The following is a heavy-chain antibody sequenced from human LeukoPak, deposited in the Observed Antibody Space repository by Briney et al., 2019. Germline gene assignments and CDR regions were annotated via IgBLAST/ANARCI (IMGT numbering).Heavy chain of an antibody. V-gene: IGHV3-33*01. CDR2: VWYDGSKT. CDR3: ARVGARQILEY. Sequence: GGSLRLSCAASGFTFSSYAMHWVRQAPGKGLEWVAVVWYDGSKTYSADSVKGRITISRDDSKNTLYLQMNSLRAEDTAVYYCARVGARQILEYWGQGTLVTVSS. CDR1: GFTFSSYA. J-gene: IGHJ4*02. D-gene: IGHD4-17*01.